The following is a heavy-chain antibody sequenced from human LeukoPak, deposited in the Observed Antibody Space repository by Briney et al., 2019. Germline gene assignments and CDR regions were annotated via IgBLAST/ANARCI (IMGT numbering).Heavy chain of an antibody. CDR3: ARSRQASGLFSS. CDR1: GGSISSSSYY. J-gene: IGHJ5*02. Sequence: SETLSLTCTVSGGSISSSSYYWGWIRQPPGKGLEWIGSIYYGGSTYYNPSLKSRVTISVDRPKNQFFLNVTSLTAADTAVYYCARSRQASGLFSSWGQGTLVVVPS. V-gene: IGHV4-39*07. D-gene: IGHD3-10*01. CDR2: IYYGGST.